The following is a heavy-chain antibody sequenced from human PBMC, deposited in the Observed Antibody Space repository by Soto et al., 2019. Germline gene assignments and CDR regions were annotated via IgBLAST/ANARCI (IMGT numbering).Heavy chain of an antibody. CDR3: ARGWGYTHYYYYMDV. CDR1: GGSISSYY. J-gene: IGHJ6*03. Sequence: SETRSLTCTVSGGSISSYYWSWVRQPPGKGLEWIGYIYYSGSTNYNPSLKSRVTMSVDTSQIQFSLKLSSVTAADTAVYYCARGWGYTHYYYYMDVWGKGTTVTVSS. V-gene: IGHV4-59*01. CDR2: IYYSGST. D-gene: IGHD3-16*01.